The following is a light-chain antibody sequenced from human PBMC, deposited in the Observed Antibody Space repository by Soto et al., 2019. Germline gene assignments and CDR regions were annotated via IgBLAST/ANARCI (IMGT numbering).Light chain of an antibody. Sequence: ETVLTQSPATLSLSPGERATLSCGASQSVSSYLAWYQQKPGQAPRLLIYDASNRATGIPARFSGSGSGTDFTLTISSLEPEDFAVYYCQQRSNWPPTFGQGTKVEIK. CDR3: QQRSNWPPT. CDR1: QSVSSY. CDR2: DAS. J-gene: IGKJ1*01. V-gene: IGKV3-11*01.